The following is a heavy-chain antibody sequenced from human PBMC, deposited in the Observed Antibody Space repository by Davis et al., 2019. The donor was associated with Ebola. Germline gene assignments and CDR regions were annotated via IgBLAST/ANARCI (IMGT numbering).Heavy chain of an antibody. J-gene: IGHJ4*02. CDR1: GYTFTSYD. CDR2: MNPNSGNT. D-gene: IGHD3-10*01. Sequence: ASVKVSCKASGYTFTSYDINWVRQATGQGLEWVGWMNPNSGNTGYAQKFQGRVTMTRNTSISTAYMELSSLRSEDTAVYYCARAPAWSAINYYCFDYWGQGTLVTVSS. V-gene: IGHV1-8*01. CDR3: ARAPAWSAINYYCFDY.